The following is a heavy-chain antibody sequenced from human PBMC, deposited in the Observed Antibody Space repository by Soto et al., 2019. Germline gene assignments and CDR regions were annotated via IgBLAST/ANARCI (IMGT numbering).Heavy chain of an antibody. CDR3: ARDRVAVAGYYYYGMDV. V-gene: IGHV1-2*02. CDR1: GYTCTGYY. CDR2: INPNSGGT. Sequence: ALVPVSCPASGYTCTGYYMQGVRQAPDKGLEWMGWINPNSGGTNYAQKVQGRVTMTRDTSISTAYMELSSLRSEDTAVYYCARDRVAVAGYYYYGMDVWGQGTTVTVAS. D-gene: IGHD6-19*01. J-gene: IGHJ6*02.